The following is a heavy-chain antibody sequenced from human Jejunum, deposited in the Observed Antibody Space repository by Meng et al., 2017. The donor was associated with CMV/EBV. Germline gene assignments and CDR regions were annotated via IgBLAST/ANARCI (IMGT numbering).Heavy chain of an antibody. Sequence: AAAGFTLSSVGRHWVRQAPGKGLEWVAFIRYDGSIKYYGHAVKGRFTISRDNSKNTLYLQMRSLTVEDRGVYYCAKDLDYMGGMDVWGQGTTVTVSS. CDR2: IRYDGSIK. V-gene: IGHV3-30*02. CDR1: GFTLSSVG. J-gene: IGHJ6*02. D-gene: IGHD4-11*01. CDR3: AKDLDYMGGMDV.